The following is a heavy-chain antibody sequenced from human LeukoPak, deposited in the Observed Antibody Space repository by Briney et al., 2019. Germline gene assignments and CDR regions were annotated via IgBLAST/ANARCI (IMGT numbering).Heavy chain of an antibody. J-gene: IGHJ4*02. CDR2: ISYDAAVK. CDR1: GVTFSSYA. V-gene: IGHV3-30-3*01. Sequence: GGSLRLSCAASGVTFSSYAIHWVRQAPGKGLQWVAFISYDAAVKYYADSVRGRFTVSRDNSKNTLSLQMNSLRPEDTAVYYCARDFSTWYSIDYWGRGTLVTVSS. D-gene: IGHD2-15*01. CDR3: ARDFSTWYSIDY.